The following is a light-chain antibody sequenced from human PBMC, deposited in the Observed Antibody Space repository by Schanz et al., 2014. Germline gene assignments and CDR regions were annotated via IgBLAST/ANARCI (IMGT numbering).Light chain of an antibody. V-gene: IGKV3D-15*01. CDR2: GAS. CDR3: QQYHNWPLT. Sequence: EIVLTQSPATLSLSPGERATLSCRASQSVSSYLAWYQQKPGQAPRLLMYGASTRATGIPARLSGSGSGTEFTLTVSSLQSEDFAVYYCQQYHNWPLTFGGGTKVEL. J-gene: IGKJ4*01. CDR1: QSVSSY.